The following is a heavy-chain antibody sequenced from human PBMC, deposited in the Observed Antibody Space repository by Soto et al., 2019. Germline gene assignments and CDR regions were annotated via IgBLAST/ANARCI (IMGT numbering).Heavy chain of an antibody. CDR3: ARSLMVITGTDSFDY. Sequence: PSETLSLTCTFSGGSISMGGYYWSWIRQHPGECLQWIGYIYYSGSTYYNSSLKSRVTISVDTSKNQFSLKLSSVTAADTAVYYCARSLMVITGTDSFDYWGQGTLVTVSS. D-gene: IGHD1-20*01. CDR2: IYYSGST. V-gene: IGHV4-31*03. J-gene: IGHJ4*02. CDR1: GGSISMGGYY.